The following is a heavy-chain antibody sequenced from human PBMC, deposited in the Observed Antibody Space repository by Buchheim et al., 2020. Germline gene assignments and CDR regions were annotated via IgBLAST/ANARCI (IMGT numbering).Heavy chain of an antibody. J-gene: IGHJ6*02. CDR2: ISYDGSNK. CDR3: AKDFRITIFGVAYDGYGMDV. D-gene: IGHD3-3*01. Sequence: QVQLVESGGGVVQPGRSLRLSCAASGFTFSSYGMHWVRQAPGKGLEWVAVISYDGSNKYYADSVKGRFTISRDNSKNTLYLQMNSLRAEDTAVYYCAKDFRITIFGVAYDGYGMDVWGQGTT. CDR1: GFTFSSYG. V-gene: IGHV3-30*18.